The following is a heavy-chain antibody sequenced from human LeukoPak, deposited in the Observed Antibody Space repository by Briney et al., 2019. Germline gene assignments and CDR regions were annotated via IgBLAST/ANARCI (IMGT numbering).Heavy chain of an antibody. CDR2: IKQDGSEK. D-gene: IGHD5-24*01. Sequence: GRSLRLSCAASGLTFSSYWMSWVRQAPGKGLEWVANIKQDGSEKKYVDSVEGRFTISRDNAKKLLYLQMDSLRVEDTAVYYCARGNGYNNNYFDYWGQGTLVTVSS. CDR1: GLTFSSYW. J-gene: IGHJ4*02. V-gene: IGHV3-7*01. CDR3: ARGNGYNNNYFDY.